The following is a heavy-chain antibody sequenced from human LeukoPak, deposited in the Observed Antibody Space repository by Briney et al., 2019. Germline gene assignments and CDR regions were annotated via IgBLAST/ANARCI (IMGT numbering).Heavy chain of an antibody. CDR2: IYYSGST. CDR1: GGSISSSSYY. CDR3: ARGYSSSWSSWFDP. D-gene: IGHD6-13*01. Sequence: PSETLSLTCTVSGGSISSSSYYWGWIRQPPGKGLEWIGYIYYSGSTNYNPSLKSRVTISVDTSKNQFSLKLSSVTAADTAVYYCARGYSSSWSSWFDPWGQGTLVTASS. V-gene: IGHV4-61*05. J-gene: IGHJ5*02.